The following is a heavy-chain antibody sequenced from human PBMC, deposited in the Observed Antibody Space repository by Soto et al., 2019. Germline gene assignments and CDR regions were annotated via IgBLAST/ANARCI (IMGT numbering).Heavy chain of an antibody. CDR1: GGTFSSYA. CDR2: IIPIFGTA. D-gene: IGHD3-22*01. CDR3: ASPITMIVVVSHRGDYYGMDV. J-gene: IGHJ6*02. Sequence: GASVKVSCKASGGTFSSYAISWVRQAPGQGLEWMGGIIPIFGTANYAQKFQGRVTITADESTSTAYMELSSLRSEDTAVYYCASPITMIVVVSHRGDYYGMDVWGQGTTVTVSS. V-gene: IGHV1-69*13.